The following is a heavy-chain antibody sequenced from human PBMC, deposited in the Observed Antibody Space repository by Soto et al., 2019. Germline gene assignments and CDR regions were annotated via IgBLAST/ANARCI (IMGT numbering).Heavy chain of an antibody. J-gene: IGHJ5*02. CDR1: GFTFSSYG. Sequence: LRLSCAASGFTFSSYGMHWVRQAPGKGLEWVAVISYDGSNKYYADSVKGRFTISRDNSKNTLYLQMNSLRAEDTAVYYCAKDRRDARWLQFGYNWFDPWGQGTLVTVSS. D-gene: IGHD5-12*01. V-gene: IGHV3-30*18. CDR2: ISYDGSNK. CDR3: AKDRRDARWLQFGYNWFDP.